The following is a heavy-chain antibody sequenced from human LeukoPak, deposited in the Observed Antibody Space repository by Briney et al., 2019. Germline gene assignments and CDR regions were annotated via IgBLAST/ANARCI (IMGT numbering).Heavy chain of an antibody. Sequence: GSLRLSCAASGFTFSSYAMHWVRQAPGRGLEWVSIIYIGGSTFYTDSVKGRFTISKVNSNNTLYLQMNSLRAEDTAVYYCAVGGNSRYYFDSWGQGTLVTVSS. CDR3: AVGGNSRYYFDS. J-gene: IGHJ4*02. CDR2: IYIGGST. D-gene: IGHD3-16*01. CDR1: GFTFSSYA. V-gene: IGHV3-66*01.